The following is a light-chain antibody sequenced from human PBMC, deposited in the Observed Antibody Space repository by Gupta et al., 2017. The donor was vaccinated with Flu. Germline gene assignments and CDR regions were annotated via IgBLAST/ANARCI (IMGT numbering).Light chain of an antibody. CDR2: AAT. Sequence: PSSRSASGGDTVTIKCRASQSSSSYVSWYQLKTGKAPKRLIYAATSLQSGGPSRFSGSGSGTDFTLTISSLQPEDLAVYCCQQSQRPPYAFGQGTKLEIK. CDR1: QSSSSY. J-gene: IGKJ2*01. V-gene: IGKV1-39*01. CDR3: QQSQRPPYA.